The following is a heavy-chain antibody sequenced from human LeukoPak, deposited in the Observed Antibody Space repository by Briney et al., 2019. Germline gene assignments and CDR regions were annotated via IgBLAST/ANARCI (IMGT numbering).Heavy chain of an antibody. V-gene: IGHV4-39*07. Sequence: PSETLSLTCTVSGDSISSSSYYWGWIRQPPRKGLEWIGSIYYSRNTYYNPSLKSRVTISLDMSKSHFSLKLSSVTAADTAVYYCARYHNGYDDFWGQGTLVTVSS. J-gene: IGHJ4*02. CDR1: GDSISSSSYY. CDR3: ARYHNGYDDF. D-gene: IGHD5-12*01. CDR2: IYYSRNT.